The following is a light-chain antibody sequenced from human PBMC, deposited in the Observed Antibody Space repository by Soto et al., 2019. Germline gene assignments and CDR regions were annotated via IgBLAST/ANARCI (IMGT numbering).Light chain of an antibody. CDR1: ESLLHSGGNTY. CDR3: MQYSQLRT. Sequence: DIVLTQSPLSLPVTLGQPASLSCRSSESLLHSGGNTYLSWLHQRPGQPPRLLIYQISERLSGVPHRFSGSGARTNFTLRISRVEAEDVGIFFCMQYSQLRTCGQGSKVDNK. J-gene: IGKJ1*01. CDR2: QIS. V-gene: IGKV2-24*01.